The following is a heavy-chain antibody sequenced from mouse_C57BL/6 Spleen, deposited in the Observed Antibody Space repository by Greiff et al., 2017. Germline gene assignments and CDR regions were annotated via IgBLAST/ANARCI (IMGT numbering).Heavy chain of an antibody. V-gene: IGHV5-16*01. CDR1: GFTFSDYY. D-gene: IGHD1-1*01. J-gene: IGHJ2*01. Sequence: EVMLVESEGGLVQPGSSMKLSCTASGFTFSDYYMAWVRQVPEKGLEWVANINYDGSSTYYLDSLKSRFIISRDNAKNILYLKMSSLKSEDTATYYCARENYYGSSYFDYWGQGTTLTVSS. CDR2: INYDGSST. CDR3: ARENYYGSSYFDY.